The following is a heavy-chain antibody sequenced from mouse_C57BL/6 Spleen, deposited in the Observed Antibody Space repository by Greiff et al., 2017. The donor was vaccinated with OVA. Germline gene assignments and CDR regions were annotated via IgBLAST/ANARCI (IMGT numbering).Heavy chain of an antibody. J-gene: IGHJ3*01. D-gene: IGHD2-2*01. V-gene: IGHV5-6*02. CDR3: ARRGVTTGFAY. Sequence: EVKLVESGGDLVKPGGSLKLSCAASGFTFSSYGMSWVRQTPDKRLEWVATISSGGSYTSYPDSVKGRFTISRDNAKNTLYLQMSSLKSEDTAMYYCARRGVTTGFAYWGQGTLVTVSA. CDR1: GFTFSSYG. CDR2: ISSGGSYT.